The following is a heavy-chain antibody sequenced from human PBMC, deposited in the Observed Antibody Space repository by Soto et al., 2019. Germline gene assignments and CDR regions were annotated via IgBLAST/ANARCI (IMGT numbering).Heavy chain of an antibody. D-gene: IGHD2-2*01. CDR1: GFTFSRYV. CDR2: INSNGAST. Sequence: EVQLLESGGGLVQPGGSLRLSCVASGFTFSRYVMSWVRQAPGTGLEWVSTINSNGASTYYAVSVKGRFTVSRDNSKNSLYLQMNSLRAEDTAVYYCARVPDLNYCSKTSCLYYFDYWGQGALVTVSS. J-gene: IGHJ4*02. CDR3: ARVPDLNYCSKTSCLYYFDY. V-gene: IGHV3-23*01.